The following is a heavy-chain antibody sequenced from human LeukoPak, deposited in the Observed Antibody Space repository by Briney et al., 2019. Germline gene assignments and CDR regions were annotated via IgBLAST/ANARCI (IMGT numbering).Heavy chain of an antibody. D-gene: IGHD4-17*01. Sequence: GGSLRLSCAAPGFTSRSYITNWVRQGPGKRLEWRSSITSSGSHRYYADSVKGRFTISRDNAKSSVYLQMNSLSAEDTAVYYCASFMTTVTIPDYWGQGTLVTVSS. CDR3: ASFMTTVTIPDY. V-gene: IGHV3-21*01. J-gene: IGHJ4*02. CDR1: GFTSRSYI. CDR2: ITSSGSHR.